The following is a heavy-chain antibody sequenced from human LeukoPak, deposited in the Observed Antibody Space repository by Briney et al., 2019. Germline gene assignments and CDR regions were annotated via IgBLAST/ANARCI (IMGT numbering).Heavy chain of an antibody. CDR1: GYTFTSYA. D-gene: IGHD3-3*01. CDR3: ARTIFGDHDAFDI. Sequence: ASVKVSCKASGYTFTSYAMHWVRQAPGQRLEWMGWINAGNGNTKYSQKFQGRVTMTTDTSTSTAYMELRSLRSDDTAVYYCARTIFGDHDAFDIWGQGTMVTVSS. CDR2: INAGNGNT. J-gene: IGHJ3*02. V-gene: IGHV1-3*01.